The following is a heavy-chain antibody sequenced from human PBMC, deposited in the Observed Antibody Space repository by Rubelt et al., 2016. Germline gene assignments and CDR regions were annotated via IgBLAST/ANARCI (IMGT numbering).Heavy chain of an antibody. CDR2: IYSGGST. V-gene: IGHV3-53*04. J-gene: IGHJ4*02. Sequence: WVRQAPGKGLEWVSVIYSGGSTYYADSVKGRFTISRHNSKNTLYLQMNSPRAEDTAVYYCATPRRPPTIFAFDYWGQGTLVTVSS. CDR3: ATPRRPPTIFAFDY. D-gene: IGHD3-3*01.